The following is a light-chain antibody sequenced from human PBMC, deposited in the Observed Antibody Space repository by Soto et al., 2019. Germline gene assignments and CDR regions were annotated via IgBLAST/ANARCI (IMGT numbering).Light chain of an antibody. V-gene: IGKV3-20*01. Sequence: EIVMTQSPAPLSVSPGERATLSCRASQSVSSSYLAWYQQKPGQAPRLLIYGASCRATGIPERFSGSGSGTDFTLTISRPEPEDFAVYYCQQYGSSPPWTVGQGTKVEIK. CDR3: QQYGSSPPWT. CDR2: GAS. J-gene: IGKJ1*01. CDR1: QSVSSSY.